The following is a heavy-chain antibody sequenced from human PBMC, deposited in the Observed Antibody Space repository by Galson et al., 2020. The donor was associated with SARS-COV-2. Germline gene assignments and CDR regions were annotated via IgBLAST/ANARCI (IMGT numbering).Heavy chain of an antibody. CDR1: GFTFSNYW. V-gene: IGHV3-7*03. CDR3: ARERSSYYPDY. D-gene: IGHD3-3*01. CDR2: IKQDGSQK. Sequence: GESLKTYCEASGFTFSNYWMSWVRQAPGQGLEWVAKIKQDGSQKYYVDSQKGRFTISRDNAKNSLYLQMNSLRAEDTAVYYCARERSSYYPDYWGQGTLVTVSS. J-gene: IGHJ4*02.